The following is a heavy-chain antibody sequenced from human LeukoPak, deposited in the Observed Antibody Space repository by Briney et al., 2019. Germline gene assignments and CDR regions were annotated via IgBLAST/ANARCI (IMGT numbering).Heavy chain of an antibody. Sequence: GASVKVSCRASGGTFSSYAISWVRQAPGQGLEWMGGIIPIFGTANYAQKFQGRVTITADESTSTAYMELSSLRSEDTAVYYCARAARYSGYDLDYWGQGTLVTVSS. CDR3: ARAARYSGYDLDY. CDR1: GGTFSSYA. V-gene: IGHV1-69*13. D-gene: IGHD5-12*01. J-gene: IGHJ4*02. CDR2: IIPIFGTA.